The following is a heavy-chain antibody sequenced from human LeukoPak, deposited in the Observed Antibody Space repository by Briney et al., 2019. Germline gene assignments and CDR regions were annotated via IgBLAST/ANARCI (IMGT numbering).Heavy chain of an antibody. Sequence: SETLSLTCTVSGGSISSYYWSWIRQPPGKGLEWIGYIYYSGSTNYNPSLKSRVTISVDTSKNQFSLKLSSVTAADTAVYYCARGPLLGYCGSTSCYGGGGGDYWGQGTLVTVSS. V-gene: IGHV4-59*01. CDR3: ARGPLLGYCGSTSCYGGGGGDY. J-gene: IGHJ4*02. CDR2: IYYSGST. D-gene: IGHD2-2*01. CDR1: GGSISSYY.